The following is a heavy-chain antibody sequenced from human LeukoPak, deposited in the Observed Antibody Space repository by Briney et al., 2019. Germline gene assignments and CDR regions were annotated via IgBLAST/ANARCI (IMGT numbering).Heavy chain of an antibody. V-gene: IGHV3-7*04. CDR2: IKQDGSKK. D-gene: IGHD5-24*01. Sequence: PGGSLRLSCAASGFTFSSYAMSWVRQAPGEGLEWVANIKQDGSKKSYVDSVKGRFTISRDNAKNSLYLQMSSLRAEDTAIYYCTRVGYIDEGIDYWGQGTLVTVSS. CDR1: GFTFSSYA. J-gene: IGHJ4*02. CDR3: TRVGYIDEGIDY.